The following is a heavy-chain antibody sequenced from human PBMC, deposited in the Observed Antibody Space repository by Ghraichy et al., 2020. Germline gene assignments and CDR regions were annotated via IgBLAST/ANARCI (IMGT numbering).Heavy chain of an antibody. CDR1: GFTVSSNY. J-gene: IGHJ4*02. V-gene: IGHV3-53*01. D-gene: IGHD6-19*01. Sequence: GSLNISCAASGFTVSSNYMSWVRQAPGKGLEWVSVIYSGGSTYYADSVKGRFTISRDNSKNTLYLQMNSLRAEDTAVYYCARSHREGAVAAHFDYWGQGNLVTVSS. CDR2: IYSGGST. CDR3: ARSHREGAVAAHFDY.